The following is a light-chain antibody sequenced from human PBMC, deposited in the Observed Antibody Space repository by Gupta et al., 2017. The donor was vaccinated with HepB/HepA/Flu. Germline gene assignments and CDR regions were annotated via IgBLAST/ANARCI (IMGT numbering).Light chain of an antibody. Sequence: DIQMTQSPSSLSASVGDRVTITCRASQSISSYLNWYQQKPGKAPNLLIYAASRLQSGVPSRFSGSGSGTDFTLTISSLQPEDSATYYCQQSDNTPRSFGQRTRLEIK. V-gene: IGKV1-39*01. CDR1: QSISSY. CDR2: AAS. CDR3: QQSDNTPRS. J-gene: IGKJ5*01.